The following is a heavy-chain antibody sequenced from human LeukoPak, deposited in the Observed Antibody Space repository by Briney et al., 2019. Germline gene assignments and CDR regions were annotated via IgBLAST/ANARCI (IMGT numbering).Heavy chain of an antibody. V-gene: IGHV4-59*01. CDR1: DGSINSYY. Sequence: NPSETLSLTCSVSDGSINSYYWNWIRRPPGKGLEWIGYIYYNGNTNYSPSLKSRVTMSVDTSKNLFSLKLRSVTAADTAVYYCASATVTTISTTEYFQYWGQGTLVTVSS. D-gene: IGHD4-11*01. CDR2: IYYNGNT. CDR3: ASATVTTISTTEYFQY. J-gene: IGHJ1*01.